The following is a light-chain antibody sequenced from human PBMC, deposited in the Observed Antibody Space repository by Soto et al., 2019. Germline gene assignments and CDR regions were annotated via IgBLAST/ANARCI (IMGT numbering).Light chain of an antibody. CDR2: GVT. V-gene: IGLV2-14*03. CDR1: SSDVGGYNY. CDR3: CSYTSSGTYV. Sequence: QSALTQPASVSGSPGQSIAISCTGTSSDVGGYNYVSWYQQHPGKAPKLIIYGVTNRPSGVSDRFSGSKSGNTASLTISGLQAEDVTDYYCCSYTSSGTYVFGTGTKLTVL. J-gene: IGLJ1*01.